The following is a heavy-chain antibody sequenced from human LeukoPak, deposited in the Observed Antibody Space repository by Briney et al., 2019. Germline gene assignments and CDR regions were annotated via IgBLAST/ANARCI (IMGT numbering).Heavy chain of an antibody. D-gene: IGHD3-10*01. V-gene: IGHV3-48*01. J-gene: IGHJ4*02. CDR3: AAGTPRGY. Sequence: GGSLRLSCAASGFTFSDYTTNWVRQAPGKGLEWVSYISSSSNAIYYADSVKGRFTISRDNAKNSLYLQMNSLRADDTAVYYCAAGTPRGYWGQGTLVTVSS. CDR2: ISSSSNAI. CDR1: GFTFSDYT.